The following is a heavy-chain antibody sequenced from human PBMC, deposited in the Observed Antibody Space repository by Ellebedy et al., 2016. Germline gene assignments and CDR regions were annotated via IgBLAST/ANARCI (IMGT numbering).Heavy chain of an antibody. CDR2: VDYSGST. Sequence: SETLSLTXTVSGDSVSSADYYWSWIRQPPGKGLEWIGYVDYSGSTNNNPSLKSRVTIFIDTSKNHFSLILSSVTAADTAVYYCARVIAAPGRKSYYYYMDVWGKGTTVTVSS. CDR1: GDSVSSADYY. CDR3: ARVIAAPGRKSYYYYMDV. V-gene: IGHV4-61*03. D-gene: IGHD6-13*01. J-gene: IGHJ6*03.